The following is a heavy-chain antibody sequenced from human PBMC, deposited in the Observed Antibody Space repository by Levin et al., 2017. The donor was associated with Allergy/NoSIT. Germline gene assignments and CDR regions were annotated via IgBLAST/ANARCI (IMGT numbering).Heavy chain of an antibody. J-gene: IGHJ6*02. V-gene: IGHV4-39*07. CDR2: IYYSGST. Sequence: KSSETLSLTCTVSGGSISSSSYYWGWIRQPPGKGLEWIGSIYYSGSTYYNPSLKSRVTISVDTSKNQFSLKLSSVTAADTAVYYCASWEVAGPRDDYYGMDVWGQGTTVTVSS. CDR1: GGSISSSSYY. D-gene: IGHD6-19*01. CDR3: ASWEVAGPRDDYYGMDV.